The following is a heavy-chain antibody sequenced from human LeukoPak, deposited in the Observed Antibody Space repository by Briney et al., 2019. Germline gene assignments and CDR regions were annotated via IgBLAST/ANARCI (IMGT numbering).Heavy chain of an antibody. CDR2: IGGSGTRT. CDR1: GFTFTTYG. CDR3: AKDSGWILFDD. V-gene: IGHV3-23*01. D-gene: IGHD2-2*03. Sequence: GGSLRLSCAASGFTFTTYGMNWVRQAPGKGLEWVSGIGGSGTRTYYADSVKGRFTISRDNSKNTLYLQMNSLRDEDTAVYYCAKDSGWILFDDWGQGTLVTVSS. J-gene: IGHJ4*02.